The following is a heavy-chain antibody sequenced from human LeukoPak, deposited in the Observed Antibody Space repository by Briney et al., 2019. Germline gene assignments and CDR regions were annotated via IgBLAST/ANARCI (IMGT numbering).Heavy chain of an antibody. CDR2: IYYSGST. CDR1: GGSISSYY. V-gene: IGHV4-59*01. Sequence: KPSETLSLTCTVSGGSISSYYWSWTRQPPGKGLEWIGYIYYSGSTNYNPSLKSRVTISVDTSKNQFSLKLSSVTAADTAVYYCARAGDEFGVVIYFDYWGQGTLVTVSS. D-gene: IGHD3-3*01. CDR3: ARAGDEFGVVIYFDY. J-gene: IGHJ4*02.